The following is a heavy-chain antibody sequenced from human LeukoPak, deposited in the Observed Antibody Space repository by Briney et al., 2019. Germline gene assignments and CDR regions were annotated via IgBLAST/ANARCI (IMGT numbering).Heavy chain of an antibody. D-gene: IGHD2-21*02. CDR1: GFTFSSYA. Sequence: GGSLRLSCSVSGFTFSSYAMSWVRQAPGKGLEWVSAISGSGGSTYYADSVKGRFTISRDNSKNTLYLQMNSLRAEDTAVYYCAKVPESGGDLLFDYWGQGTLVTVSS. V-gene: IGHV3-23*01. J-gene: IGHJ4*02. CDR3: AKVPESGGDLLFDY. CDR2: ISGSGGST.